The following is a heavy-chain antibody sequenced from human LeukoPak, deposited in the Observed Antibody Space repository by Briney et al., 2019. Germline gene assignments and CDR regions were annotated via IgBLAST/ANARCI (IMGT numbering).Heavy chain of an antibody. CDR2: ISGSGGST. Sequence: PGGSLRLSCAASGFTFSSYAMSWVRQAPGKGLEWVSAISGSGGSTYYADSVKGRFTISRDNAKNSLYLQMNSLRAEDTALYYCAKEVYGSGGFDYWGQGTLVTVSS. CDR1: GFTFSSYA. CDR3: AKEVYGSGGFDY. D-gene: IGHD3-10*01. J-gene: IGHJ4*02. V-gene: IGHV3-23*01.